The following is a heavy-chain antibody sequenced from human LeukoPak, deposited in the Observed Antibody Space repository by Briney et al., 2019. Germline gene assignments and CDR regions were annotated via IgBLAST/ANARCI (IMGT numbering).Heavy chain of an antibody. D-gene: IGHD5-18*01. V-gene: IGHV1-46*01. Sequence: ASVKVSCKASGYTFTSYYMHWVRQAPGQGLEWMGIINPSGGSTSYAQKFQGRVTMTRDTSTSTVYMELSILRSEDTAVYYCARDGYEDTAMVYYFDYWGQGTLVTVSS. CDR3: ARDGYEDTAMVYYFDY. CDR1: GYTFTSYY. J-gene: IGHJ4*02. CDR2: INPSGGST.